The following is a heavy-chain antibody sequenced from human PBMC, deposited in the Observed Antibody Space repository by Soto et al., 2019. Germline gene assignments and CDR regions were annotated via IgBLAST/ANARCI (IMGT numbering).Heavy chain of an antibody. V-gene: IGHV1-2*02. CDR2: INPNSGGT. D-gene: IGHD3-3*01. CDR1: GYTFTRHY. Sequence: ASVKVSCKASGYTFTRHYMHWVRQAPGQGLEWMGWINPNSGGTNYEQKFQGRVTITADESTSTAYMELSSLRSEDTAVYYCARGPSDGLRFLEWSRSRPGMDVWGQGTTVTVSS. J-gene: IGHJ6*02. CDR3: ARGPSDGLRFLEWSRSRPGMDV.